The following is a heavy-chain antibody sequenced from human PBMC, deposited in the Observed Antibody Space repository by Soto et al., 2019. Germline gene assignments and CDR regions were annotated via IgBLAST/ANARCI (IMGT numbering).Heavy chain of an antibody. D-gene: IGHD3-22*01. Sequence: SVKVSCKASGGTFSSYAISWVRQAPGQGLEWMGGIIPIFGTANYAQKFQGRVTITADESTSTAYMELSSLRSEDTAVYYCARAKERYYYDSSGYYYSYWGQGTLVTVSS. J-gene: IGHJ4*02. CDR2: IIPIFGTA. V-gene: IGHV1-69*13. CDR3: ARAKERYYYDSSGYYYSY. CDR1: GGTFSSYA.